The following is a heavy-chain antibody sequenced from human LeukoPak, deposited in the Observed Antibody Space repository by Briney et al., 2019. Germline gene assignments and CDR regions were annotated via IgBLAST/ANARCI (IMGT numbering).Heavy chain of an antibody. Sequence: GGSLRPSCAASGFTFSSYGMHWVRQAPGKGLEWVAFIRYDGSNKYYADSVKGRFTISRDNSKNTLYLQMNSLRAEDTAVYYCARKMYYDFWSGYKTMDVWGKGTTVTVSS. V-gene: IGHV3-30*02. J-gene: IGHJ6*03. CDR3: ARKMYYDFWSGYKTMDV. CDR1: GFTFSSYG. D-gene: IGHD3-3*01. CDR2: IRYDGSNK.